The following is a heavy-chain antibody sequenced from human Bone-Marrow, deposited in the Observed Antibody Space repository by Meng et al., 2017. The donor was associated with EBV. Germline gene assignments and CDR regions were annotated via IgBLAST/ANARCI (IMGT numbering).Heavy chain of an antibody. V-gene: IGHV2-5*02. CDR1: GFSLSTDGEG. D-gene: IGHD6-19*01. J-gene: IGHJ4*02. Sequence: QITWKESGPTLVKPTQTLTLTCSFSGFSLSTDGEGVGWIRQPPGKALEWLALIYWDDDKRYSPSLESRLTITKDTSKNQVVLTMTNMDPVDTATYYCAHRLSSGWYDYWGQGTLVTVSS. CDR2: IYWDDDK. CDR3: AHRLSSGWYDY.